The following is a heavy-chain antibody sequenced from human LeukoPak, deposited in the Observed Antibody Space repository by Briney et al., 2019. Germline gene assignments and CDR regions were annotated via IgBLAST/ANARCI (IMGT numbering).Heavy chain of an antibody. J-gene: IGHJ4*02. CDR3: ARGPTSYDILTGYYPFHDSDY. V-gene: IGHV4-4*02. CDR2: IYHSGST. D-gene: IGHD3-9*01. Sequence: PSETLSLTCAVSGGSISSSNWWSWVRQPPGKGLEWIGEIYHSGSTNYNPSLKSRATISVDKSKNQFSLKLSSVTAADTAVYYCARGPTSYDILTGYYPFHDSDYWGQGTLVTVSS. CDR1: GGSISSSNW.